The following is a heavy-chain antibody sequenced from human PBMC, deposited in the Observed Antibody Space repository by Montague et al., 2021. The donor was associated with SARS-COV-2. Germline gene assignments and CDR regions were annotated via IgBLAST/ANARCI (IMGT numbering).Heavy chain of an antibody. CDR2: ISSSSSYT. D-gene: IGHD6-13*01. V-gene: IGHV3-11*03. CDR1: GFTFSDYY. Sequence: SLRLSCAASGFTFSDYYMSLIRQAPGKGLEWVSYISSSSSYTNYADSVKGRFTISRDNAKNSLYLQMNSLRAEDTAVYYCASGAVSSSRKMDVWGKGTTVTVSS. J-gene: IGHJ6*04. CDR3: ASGAVSSSRKMDV.